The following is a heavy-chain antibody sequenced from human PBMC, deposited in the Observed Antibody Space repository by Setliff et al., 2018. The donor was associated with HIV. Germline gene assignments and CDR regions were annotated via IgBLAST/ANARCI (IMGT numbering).Heavy chain of an antibody. J-gene: IGHJ5*02. V-gene: IGHV4-34*12. D-gene: IGHD6-13*01. CDR3: ARLLRSGYSTTWYEGGAAWWFDP. Sequence: SETLSLTCAVYGASFSDYYWSWIRQPPGKGLEWIGEIFHSASTTYNPSLKSRVTISVDMSKNQFSLNLSSVTAADTAVYYCARLLRSGYSTTWYEGGAAWWFDPWGQGTLVTVS. CDR1: GASFSDYY. CDR2: IFHSAST.